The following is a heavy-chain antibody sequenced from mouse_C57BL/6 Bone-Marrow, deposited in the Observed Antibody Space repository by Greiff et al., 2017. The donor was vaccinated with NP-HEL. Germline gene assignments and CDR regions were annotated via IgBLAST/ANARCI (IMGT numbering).Heavy chain of an antibody. CDR3: TRGGYYYGSSPAWFAY. Sequence: EVKLVESGEGLVKPGGSLKLSCAASGFTFSSYAMSWVRQTPEKRLEWVAYISSGGDYIYYADTVKGRFTISRANARNTLYLQMSRLKSEDTAMYYCTRGGYYYGSSPAWFAYWGQGTLVTVSA. D-gene: IGHD1-1*01. V-gene: IGHV5-9-1*02. J-gene: IGHJ3*01. CDR1: GFTFSSYA. CDR2: ISSGGDYI.